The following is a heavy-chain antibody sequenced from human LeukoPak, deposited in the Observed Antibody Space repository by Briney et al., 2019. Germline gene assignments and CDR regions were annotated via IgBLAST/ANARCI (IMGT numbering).Heavy chain of an antibody. D-gene: IGHD2-21*02. CDR1: GFTFSSYA. CDR2: ISSNGGST. Sequence: GGSLRLSCAASGFTFSSYAMHWVRQAPGEGLEYVSAISSNGGSTYYANSVKGRFTISRDNSKNTLYLQMGSLRAEDMAVYYCARDPAYCGGDCYSEAVAFDIWGQGTMVTVSS. J-gene: IGHJ3*02. V-gene: IGHV3-64*01. CDR3: ARDPAYCGGDCYSEAVAFDI.